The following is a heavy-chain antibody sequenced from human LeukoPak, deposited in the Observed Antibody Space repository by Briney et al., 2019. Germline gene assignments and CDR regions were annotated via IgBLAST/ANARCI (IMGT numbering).Heavy chain of an antibody. D-gene: IGHD3-10*01. CDR3: TRDSSFQSGLPADC. V-gene: IGHV3-23*01. Sequence: PGGSLRLSCAASGFTFSSYAMNWVRQAPGKGLEWVSAISGSGGSTYYADSVKGRFTISRDNSRNTLHLQMNNLRAEDTAVYYCTRDSSFQSGLPADCWGQGTLVTVSS. J-gene: IGHJ4*02. CDR1: GFTFSSYA. CDR2: ISGSGGST.